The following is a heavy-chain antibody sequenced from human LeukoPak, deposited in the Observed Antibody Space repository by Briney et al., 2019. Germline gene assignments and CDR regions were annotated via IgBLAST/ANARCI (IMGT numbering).Heavy chain of an antibody. CDR1: GDSIDSYY. CDR3: ARLAIWSGSEY. CDR2: IYYRGTT. V-gene: IGHV4-59*12. D-gene: IGHD3-3*01. Sequence: SETLSLTCTVSGDSIDSYYWSWIRQPPGKGLEWIGYIYYRGTTSYNPFLKSRVTISVDTSKNQFSLKLNSVTAADTAVYYCARLAIWSGSEYWGQGTLVTVSS. J-gene: IGHJ4*02.